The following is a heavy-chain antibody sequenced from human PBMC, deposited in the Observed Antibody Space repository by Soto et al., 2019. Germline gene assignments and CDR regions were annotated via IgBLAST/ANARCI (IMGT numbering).Heavy chain of an antibody. CDR3: SRVHEDGGNSDAFDV. CDR2: ILPFFGTA. V-gene: IGHV1-69*13. CDR1: GGTFRTES. J-gene: IGHJ3*01. D-gene: IGHD2-21*02. Sequence: QVHLVQSGAEVKKPGSSVKVSCKYSGGTFRTESINWVRQAPGQGPEWMGGILPFFGTADYAPRFQGRVTIAAYGATTTAYMELRSLISQHTALYFCSRVHEDGGNSDAFDVSGQGTMVTVSS.